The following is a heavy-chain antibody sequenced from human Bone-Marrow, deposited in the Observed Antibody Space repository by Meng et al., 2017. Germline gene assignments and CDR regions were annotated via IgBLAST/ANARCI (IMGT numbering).Heavy chain of an antibody. Sequence: GGSLRLSCAASGFTFSNYWMTWVRQAPGKGLEWVANIKEDGSEKYYVDSVKGRFTISRDNAKNSLSLQMNSLRAEDTAVYYCARFAWLRQCDYWGQGTLVTVSS. CDR3: ARFAWLRQCDY. V-gene: IGHV3-7*01. CDR2: IKEDGSEK. J-gene: IGHJ4*02. D-gene: IGHD5-12*01. CDR1: GFTFSNYW.